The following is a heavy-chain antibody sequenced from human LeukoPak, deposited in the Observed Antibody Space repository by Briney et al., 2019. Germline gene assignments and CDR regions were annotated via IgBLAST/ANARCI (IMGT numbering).Heavy chain of an antibody. V-gene: IGHV1-2*02. CDR2: IIPDSGGT. Sequence: ASVKVSCKASGYTLTEYYIHWVRQAPGQGLEWMGFIIPDSGGTTYQQNFQGRVTMTRDTSISTFYMELSSLRPDDTAVYYCARDFHSSSLGWFDPWGQGTLVTVSS. CDR1: GYTLTEYY. CDR3: ARDFHSSSLGWFDP. J-gene: IGHJ5*02. D-gene: IGHD6-13*01.